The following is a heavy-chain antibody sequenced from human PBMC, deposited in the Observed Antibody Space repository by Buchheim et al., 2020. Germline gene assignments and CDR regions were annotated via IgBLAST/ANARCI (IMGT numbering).Heavy chain of an antibody. CDR3: ARELDWYSSSPYYYYYYGMDV. CDR2: ISSSSSYT. D-gene: IGHD6-6*01. Sequence: QVQLVESGGGLVKPGGSLRLSCAASGFTFSDYYMSWIRQAPGKGLEWVSYISSSSSYTNYADSVKGRFTISRDNAKNSLYLQMNSLRAEDTAVYYCARELDWYSSSPYYYYYYGMDVWGQGTT. V-gene: IGHV3-11*05. J-gene: IGHJ6*02. CDR1: GFTFSDYY.